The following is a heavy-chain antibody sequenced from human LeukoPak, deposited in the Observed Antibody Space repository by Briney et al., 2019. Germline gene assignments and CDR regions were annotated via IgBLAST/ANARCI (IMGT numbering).Heavy chain of an antibody. CDR1: GYTFTNYY. CDR3: ARGDRDGYNY. V-gene: IGHV1-46*01. D-gene: IGHD5-24*01. CDR2: INPSGGST. J-gene: IGHJ4*02. Sequence: ASVNVSCKTSGYTFTNYYMYWVRQAPGQGLEWMGIINPSGGSTSYAQKFQGRVTMTRDTSTSTVYMELSSLRSEDTAVYYCARGDRDGYNYWGQGTLVTVSS.